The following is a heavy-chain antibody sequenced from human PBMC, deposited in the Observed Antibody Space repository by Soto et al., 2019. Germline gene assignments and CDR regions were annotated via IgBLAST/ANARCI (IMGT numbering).Heavy chain of an antibody. D-gene: IGHD2-15*01. J-gene: IGHJ5*02. V-gene: IGHV6-1*01. Sequence: SQTLSLTCAISGDSVSSNGAAWNWIRQSPSRGLEWLGRTYYRSKWYNDYAVSGNSRITINPDISKNQFSLQLNSVTPEDTAVYYCAGESYCSGGRCYDGFGPWGQGTLVTVSS. CDR3: AGESYCSGGRCYDGFGP. CDR2: TYYRSKWYN. CDR1: GDSVSSNGAA.